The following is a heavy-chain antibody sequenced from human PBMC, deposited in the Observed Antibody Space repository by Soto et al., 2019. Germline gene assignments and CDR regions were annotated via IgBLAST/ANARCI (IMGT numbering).Heavy chain of an antibody. Sequence: ASVKVSCKTSGYTFINYYIHWMRQAPGQGLEWMGMINPSGGSISSAQKFQARLTMTRDTSTSTVHMELSRLKSEDTAMYYCAKDHDYVWGNYRYTADYWGQGTQVTVSS. D-gene: IGHD3-16*02. CDR1: GYTFINYY. CDR2: INPSGGSI. J-gene: IGHJ4*02. V-gene: IGHV1-46*01. CDR3: AKDHDYVWGNYRYTADY.